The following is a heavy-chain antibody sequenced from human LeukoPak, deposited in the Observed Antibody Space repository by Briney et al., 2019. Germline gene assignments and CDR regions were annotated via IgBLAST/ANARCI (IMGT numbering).Heavy chain of an antibody. CDR1: GGSISSSNW. Sequence: PSETLSLACAVSGGSISSSNWWSWVRQPPGKGLEWIGEIYHSGSTNYNPSLKSRVTTSVDKSKNQFSLKLSSVTAADTAVYYCARSFRGDYGVEWGQGTLVTVSS. CDR2: IYHSGST. V-gene: IGHV4-4*02. D-gene: IGHD4-17*01. CDR3: ARSFRGDYGVE. J-gene: IGHJ4*02.